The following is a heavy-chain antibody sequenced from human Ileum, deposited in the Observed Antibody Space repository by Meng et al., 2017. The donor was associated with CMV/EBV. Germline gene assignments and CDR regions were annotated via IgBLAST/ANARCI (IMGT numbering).Heavy chain of an antibody. Sequence: SCKSSGCTFSNCDINWVRQATGQGLEWMGWMNLNSGTTNYAQKFQGRVIMTRDTSITTVYMELSSLTSDDTAVYYCASNSPTLTTTVYWGQGTLVTVSS. CDR2: MNLNSGTT. J-gene: IGHJ4*02. CDR3: ASNSPTLTTTVY. D-gene: IGHD4-17*01. CDR1: GCTFSNCD. V-gene: IGHV1-8*01.